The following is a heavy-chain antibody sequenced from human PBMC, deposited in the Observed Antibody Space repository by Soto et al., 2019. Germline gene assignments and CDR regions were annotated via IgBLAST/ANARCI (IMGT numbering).Heavy chain of an antibody. V-gene: IGHV1-3*01. CDR2: INASNGNT. J-gene: IGHJ4*02. CDR1: GYIFTDYS. D-gene: IGHD3-16*01. Sequence: QVQLIQSGAEVKKPGASVKVSCKASGYIFTDYSVHWVRQAPGQRLEWMGRINASNGNTYYSRNFQDTVTITRDTPATTAYMELNSLTAEDTAVYYCARGTAWGFWGQGTLVTVSS. CDR3: ARGTAWGF.